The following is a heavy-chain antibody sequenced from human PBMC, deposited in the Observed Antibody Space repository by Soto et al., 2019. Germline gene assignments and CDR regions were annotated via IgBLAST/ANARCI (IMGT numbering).Heavy chain of an antibody. CDR3: AHSTTDQYYYYYYMDV. CDR1: GFSLSTSGVG. V-gene: IGHV2-5*02. D-gene: IGHD4-17*01. Sequence: QITLKESGPTLVKPTQTLTLTCTFSGFSLSTSGVGVGWIRQPPGKAPEWLALIYWDDDKRYSPSLKSRLTITKDTSKNQVVLTMTNMDPVDTATFYCAHSTTDQYYYYYYMDVWGKGTTVTVSS. CDR2: IYWDDDK. J-gene: IGHJ6*03.